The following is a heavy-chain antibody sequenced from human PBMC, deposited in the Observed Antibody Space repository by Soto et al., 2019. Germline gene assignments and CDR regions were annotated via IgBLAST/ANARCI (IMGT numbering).Heavy chain of an antibody. J-gene: IGHJ4*02. Sequence: ASVKVSCKASGYTLTSYAMHWVRQAPGQRLEWMGWISAGNGNTKYSQKFQGRVTITRDTSASTAYMELSSLRSEDTAVYYCAADYGDADYWGQGTLVTVSS. V-gene: IGHV1-3*01. CDR2: ISAGNGNT. CDR1: GYTLTSYA. D-gene: IGHD4-17*01. CDR3: AADYGDADY.